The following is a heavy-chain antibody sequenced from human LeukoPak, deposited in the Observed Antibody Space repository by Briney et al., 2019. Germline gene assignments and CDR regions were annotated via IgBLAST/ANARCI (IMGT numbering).Heavy chain of an antibody. CDR2: ISSSRSYI. D-gene: IGHD1-26*01. Sequence: GGSLRLSCAASGFTFSSYSMNWVRQAPGKGLEWVSSISSSRSYIYYADSVKGRFTISRDNAKNSLYLQMNSLRAEDTAVYYCARGSSGSYYSSFDYWGQGTLVTVSS. V-gene: IGHV3-21*01. CDR3: ARGSSGSYYSSFDY. CDR1: GFTFSSYS. J-gene: IGHJ4*02.